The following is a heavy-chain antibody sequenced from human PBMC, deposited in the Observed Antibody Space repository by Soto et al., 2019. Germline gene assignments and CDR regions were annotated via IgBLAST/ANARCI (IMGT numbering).Heavy chain of an antibody. D-gene: IGHD6-19*01. J-gene: IGHJ6*02. CDR1: GGSISSSIYY. V-gene: IGHV4-39*07. CDR3: ARGSPLTGYSSGWYALYYYYYGMDV. CDR2: IYYSGST. Sequence: SETLSLTCTVSGGSISSSIYYWGWIRQPPGKGLEWIGSIYYSGSTNYNPSLKSRVTISVDTSKNQFSLKLSSVTAADTAVYYCARGSPLTGYSSGWYALYYYYYGMDVWGQGTTVTVSS.